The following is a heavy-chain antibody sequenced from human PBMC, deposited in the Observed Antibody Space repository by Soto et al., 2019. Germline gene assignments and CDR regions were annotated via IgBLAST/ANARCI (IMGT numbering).Heavy chain of an antibody. CDR1: GDSVSSNIAA. Sequence: PSQTLSLTCAISGDSVSSNIAAWNWIRQSPSRGLEWLGRTYYRSRWYNDYAVSVRGRITVNPDTSKNQFSLQLTSVTPEDTAVYYCAGTTSHQWYYMDVWGKGTTVTVSS. CDR2: TYYRSRWYN. V-gene: IGHV6-1*01. J-gene: IGHJ6*03. D-gene: IGHD1-7*01. CDR3: AGTTSHQWYYMDV.